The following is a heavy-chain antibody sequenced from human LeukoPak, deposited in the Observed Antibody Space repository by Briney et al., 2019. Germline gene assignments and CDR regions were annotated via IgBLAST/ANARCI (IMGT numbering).Heavy chain of an antibody. Sequence: ASVKVSCKASGYTFTSYAMNWVRQAPGQGLEWMGWINTNTGNPTYAQGFTGRFVFSLDTSVSTAYLQISSLKAEDTAVYYCARREYFDFWSCYLPPGYYYYGMDVWGQGTTVTVSS. CDR3: ARREYFDFWSCYLPPGYYYYGMDV. D-gene: IGHD3-3*01. V-gene: IGHV7-4-1*02. CDR1: GYTFTSYA. CDR2: INTNTGNP. J-gene: IGHJ6*02.